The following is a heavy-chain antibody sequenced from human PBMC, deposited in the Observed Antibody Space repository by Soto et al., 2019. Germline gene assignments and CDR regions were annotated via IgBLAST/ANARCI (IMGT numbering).Heavy chain of an antibody. CDR1: GFTFSTYG. D-gene: IGHD6-13*01. J-gene: IGHJ4*02. CDR2: IWYDGSNK. Sequence: QVQLVESGGGVVQPGRSLRLSCAASGFTFSTYGMHWVRQAPGKGLEWVAVIWYDGSNKYYADSVKGRFTISRDNSQNTLYLQMNSLRAEDTAVYYCARFSSSWEFDYWGQGTLVTVSS. V-gene: IGHV3-33*01. CDR3: ARFSSSWEFDY.